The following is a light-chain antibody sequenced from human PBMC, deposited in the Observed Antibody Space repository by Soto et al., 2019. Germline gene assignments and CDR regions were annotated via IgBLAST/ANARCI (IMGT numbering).Light chain of an antibody. CDR1: HSISSY. V-gene: IGKV1-39*01. CDR3: KQNYSSPLMYT. J-gene: IGKJ2*01. CDR2: AAS. Sequence: DIQMTQSPSSLSASVGDRVTITCRASHSISSYLNWYQQKPGKAPKLLSYAASSLHSGVPSRFSGGGSGTDFTLNISSLQPEDFATYYCKQNYSSPLMYTFGQGTKLEIK.